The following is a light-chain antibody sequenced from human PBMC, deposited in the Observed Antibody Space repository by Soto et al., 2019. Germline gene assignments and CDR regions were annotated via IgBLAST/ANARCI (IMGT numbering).Light chain of an antibody. CDR1: QSVSSN. Sequence: EIVMTQSPGTLYVSPGERATLSCRASQSVSSNLAWYQQKPGQAPRLLIYGASVRATGVPARFSGSGSGTEFTLTISSLQSEDFAVYYCQQYNNWPPITFGQGTRLEIK. CDR3: QQYNNWPPIT. CDR2: GAS. J-gene: IGKJ5*01. V-gene: IGKV3D-15*01.